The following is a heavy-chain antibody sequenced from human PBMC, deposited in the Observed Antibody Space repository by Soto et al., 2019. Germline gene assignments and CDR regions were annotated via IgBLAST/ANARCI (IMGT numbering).Heavy chain of an antibody. CDR1: GGSASSGSYY. CDR2: IYYSGST. Sequence: PSETLSLTCTVSGGSASSGSYYWSWIRQPPGKGLEWIGYIYYSGSTNYNPSLKSRVTISVDTSKNQFSLKLSSVTAADTAVYYCARLGYCSGGSCHPDAFDIWGQGTMVTVSS. CDR3: ARLGYCSGGSCHPDAFDI. V-gene: IGHV4-61*01. D-gene: IGHD2-15*01. J-gene: IGHJ3*02.